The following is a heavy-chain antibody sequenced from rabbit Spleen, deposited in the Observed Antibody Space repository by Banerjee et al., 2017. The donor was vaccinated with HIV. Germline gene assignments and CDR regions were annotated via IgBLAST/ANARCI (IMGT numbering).Heavy chain of an antibody. V-gene: IGHV1S43*01. Sequence: QQQLEESGGGLVKPGGTLTLTCKASGMDFHYYYYICWVRQAGKGLELIACLDYGSVRKWYASWVNGRITISEHTSLGTVDLKVASLTAADTATYFCARRNVVTYNGIDYPLHYFGLWGPGTLVTVS. D-gene: IGHD2-1*01. CDR3: ARRNVVTYNGIDYPLHYFGL. CDR2: LDYGSVRK. CDR1: GMDFHYYYY. J-gene: IGHJ4*01.